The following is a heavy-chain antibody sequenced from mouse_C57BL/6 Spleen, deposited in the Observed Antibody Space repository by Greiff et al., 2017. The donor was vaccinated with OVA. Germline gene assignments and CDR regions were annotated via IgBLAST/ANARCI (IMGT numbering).Heavy chain of an antibody. CDR3: AGITTVVPSMDY. CDR1: GYAFSSSW. J-gene: IGHJ4*01. D-gene: IGHD1-1*01. Sequence: VQRVESGPELVKPGASVKISCKASGYAFSSSWMNWVKQRPGKGLEWIGRIYPGDGDTNYNGKFKGKATLTADKSSSTAYMQLSSLTSEDSAVYFCAGITTVVPSMDYWGQGTSVTVSS. CDR2: IYPGDGDT. V-gene: IGHV1-82*01.